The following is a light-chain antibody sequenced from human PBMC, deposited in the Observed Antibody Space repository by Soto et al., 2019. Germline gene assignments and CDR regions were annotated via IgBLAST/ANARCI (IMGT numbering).Light chain of an antibody. CDR1: SSDVGGYNY. CDR3: SSYTSTSTYV. CDR2: DVT. J-gene: IGLJ1*01. Sequence: QSALTQPASVSGSPGQSITISCTGTSSDVGGYNYVSWYQQHPGKAPKLMIYDVTNRPSGISNRFSGSKSGNTASVTISGLQAEDEADYYCSSYTSTSTYVFGTGTKLTVL. V-gene: IGLV2-14*01.